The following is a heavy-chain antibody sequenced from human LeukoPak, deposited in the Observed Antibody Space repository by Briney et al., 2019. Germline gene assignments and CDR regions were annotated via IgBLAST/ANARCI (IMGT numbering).Heavy chain of an antibody. J-gene: IGHJ4*02. Sequence: ASVKVSCKASGYIFTGYYMHWVRQAPGQGLEWMGWINPNSGGTNYAQKFQSRVTMTRDTSISTAYMELSRLRSDDTAVYYCATDWGYCSGGSCSWGQGTLVTVSS. V-gene: IGHV1-2*02. CDR1: GYIFTGYY. CDR3: ATDWGYCSGGSCS. D-gene: IGHD2-15*01. CDR2: INPNSGGT.